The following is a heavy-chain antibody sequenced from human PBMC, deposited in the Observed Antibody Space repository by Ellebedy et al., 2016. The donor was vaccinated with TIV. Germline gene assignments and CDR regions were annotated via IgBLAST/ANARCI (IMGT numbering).Heavy chain of an antibody. D-gene: IGHD3-10*01. Sequence: ASVKVSCKASGGTFSSYAISWVRQAPGQGLEWMGGIIPIFGTANYAQKFQGRVTITADESTSTAYMELSSLRSEDTAVYYCASRDFGSGSSWAFYGMDVWGQGTTVTVSS. J-gene: IGHJ6*02. CDR1: GGTFSSYA. V-gene: IGHV1-69*13. CDR2: IIPIFGTA. CDR3: ASRDFGSGSSWAFYGMDV.